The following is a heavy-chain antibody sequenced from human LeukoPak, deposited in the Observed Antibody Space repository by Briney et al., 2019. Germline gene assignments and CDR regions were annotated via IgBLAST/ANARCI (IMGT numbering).Heavy chain of an antibody. J-gene: IGHJ5*02. CDR3: ARGESSGSNWFDP. CDR2: IYYSGST. D-gene: IGHD3-22*01. CDR1: GDSISGYY. V-gene: IGHV4-59*01. Sequence: SETLSLTCTVSGDSISGYYWNWIRQPPGRGLDWIGYIYYSGSTNYNPSLRSRVTISVDTSKNQFSLKLSSVTAADTAVYYRARGESSGSNWFDPCGQGTLVTVSS.